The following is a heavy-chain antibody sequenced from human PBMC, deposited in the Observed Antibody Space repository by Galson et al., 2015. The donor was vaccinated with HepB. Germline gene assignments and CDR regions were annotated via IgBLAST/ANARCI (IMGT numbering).Heavy chain of an antibody. D-gene: IGHD1-26*01. CDR1: GFTFSSYS. CDR3: ARAVTLGIVVIDAFDI. V-gene: IGHV3-21*01. Sequence: SLRLSCAASGFTFSSYSMNWVRQAPGKGLEWVSSISSSSSYIYYADSVKGRFTISRDNAKNSLYLQMNSLRAEDTAVYYCARAVTLGIVVIDAFDIWGQGTMVTVSS. J-gene: IGHJ3*02. CDR2: ISSSSSYI.